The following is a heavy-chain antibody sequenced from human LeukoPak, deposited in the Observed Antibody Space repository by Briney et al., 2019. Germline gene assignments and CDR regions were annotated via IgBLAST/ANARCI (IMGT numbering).Heavy chain of an antibody. CDR3: AGQQQLVGGFDY. V-gene: IGHV3-53*01. D-gene: IGHD6-6*01. CDR1: GFTVRSNY. CDR2: IYSGGST. Sequence: GGSLRLSCGASGFTVRSNYMSWVRQAPEKGLEWVSVIYSGGSTYYADSVKRRFTISRDNSKNTLYLQMNSLRAEDTAVYYCAGQQQLVGGFDYWGQGTLVTVSS. J-gene: IGHJ4*02.